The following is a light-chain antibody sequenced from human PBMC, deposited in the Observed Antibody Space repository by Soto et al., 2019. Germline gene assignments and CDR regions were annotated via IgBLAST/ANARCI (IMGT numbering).Light chain of an antibody. Sequence: QSALTQPASVSGSPGQSITISCTGTSSDVGGHNYVSWYQQHPGKAPKLMIYEVTKRPSGISSRFSGSKSGNTASLTISGLQAEDEADYYCSSYTSTSALRVFGGGTKLTVL. CDR1: SSDVGGHNY. V-gene: IGLV2-14*01. CDR3: SSYTSTSALRV. CDR2: EVT. J-gene: IGLJ2*01.